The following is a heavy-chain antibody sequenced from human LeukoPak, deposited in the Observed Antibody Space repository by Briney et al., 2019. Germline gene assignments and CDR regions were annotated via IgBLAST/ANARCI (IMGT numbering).Heavy chain of an antibody. Sequence: GGSLRLSCSASGFTFSSFAMHWVRQAPGKGLEWVAVISFDGSKKYYADSVKGRFTISRDNSKNTLYLQMNSLRAEDTAVYYCARVRSSSWYVTLYYYGMDVWGQGTTVTVSS. V-gene: IGHV3-30*14. D-gene: IGHD6-13*01. J-gene: IGHJ6*02. CDR2: ISFDGSKK. CDR1: GFTFSSFA. CDR3: ARVRSSSWYVTLYYYGMDV.